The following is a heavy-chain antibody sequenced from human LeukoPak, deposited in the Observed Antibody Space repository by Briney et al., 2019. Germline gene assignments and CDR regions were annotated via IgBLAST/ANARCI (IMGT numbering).Heavy chain of an antibody. CDR3: ARSSDDILTGYYRPFDY. CDR1: GGSISSSNW. Sequence: PSETLSLTCAVSGGSISSSNWWSWVRQPPGKGLEWIGEIYHSGSTNYNPSLKSRVTISVDKSKNQFSLKLSSVTAADTAVYYCARSSDDILTGYYRPFDYWGRGTLVTVSS. J-gene: IGHJ4*02. D-gene: IGHD3-9*01. V-gene: IGHV4-4*02. CDR2: IYHSGST.